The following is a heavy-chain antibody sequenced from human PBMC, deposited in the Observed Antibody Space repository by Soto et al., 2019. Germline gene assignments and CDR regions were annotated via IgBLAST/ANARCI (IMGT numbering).Heavy chain of an antibody. CDR3: ARESSSPNYYYYGMDV. CDR1: GGTFSSYA. D-gene: IGHD6-6*01. V-gene: IGHV1-69*01. Sequence: QVQLVQSGAEVKKPGSSVKVSCMASGGTFSSYAVSWVRQAPGQGLEWMGVIIPLLNTPKYVQKFQGRVTITADASATKAYMELSSLRSEDTAVYYCARESSSPNYYYYGMDVWGQGTTVTVSS. J-gene: IGHJ6*02. CDR2: IIPLLNTP.